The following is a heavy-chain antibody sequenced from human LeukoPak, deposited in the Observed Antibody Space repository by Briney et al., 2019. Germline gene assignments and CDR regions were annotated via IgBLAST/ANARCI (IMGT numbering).Heavy chain of an antibody. V-gene: IGHV3-48*01. Sequence: GGSLRLSCAASGFTFSSYEMNWVRQAPGTGLEWVSYISSSSSTIYYADSVKGRFTISRDNAKNSLYLQMNSPRVEDTAVYYCARDSATYYFDSSYFDYWGQGTLVTVSS. CDR1: GFTFSSYE. D-gene: IGHD3-22*01. J-gene: IGHJ4*02. CDR3: ARDSATYYFDSSYFDY. CDR2: ISSSSSTI.